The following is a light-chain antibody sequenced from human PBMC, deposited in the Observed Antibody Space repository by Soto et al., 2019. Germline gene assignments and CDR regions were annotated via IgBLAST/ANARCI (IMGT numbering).Light chain of an antibody. CDR3: QQYNTYET. V-gene: IGKV1-5*01. CDR2: DAS. Sequence: DIQMTQSPSTLSASVGDRVTITCRASQSIANWLAWYQQKPGKAPKLLIYDASSLASGVPSIFSGSGSGTEFTLTIISLQSDDFATYYCQQYNTYETFGQGTKLEIK. J-gene: IGKJ2*01. CDR1: QSIANW.